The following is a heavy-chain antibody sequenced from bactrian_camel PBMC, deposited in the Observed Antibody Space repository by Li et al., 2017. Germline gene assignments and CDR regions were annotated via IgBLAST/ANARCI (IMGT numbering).Heavy chain of an antibody. Sequence: VQLVESGGGLVQPGGSLRLSCVASGFTFDDHAMAWIRQVPGKGLEWLSSIGIRGATPYSSDSVKGRFTISRDNAKNTLYLQLNRLKTEDMAMYYCAKEPEEWGGTWYWAADFGYWGQGTQVTVS. CDR3: AKEPEEWGGTWYWAADFGY. V-gene: IGHV3-1*01. CDR1: GFTFDDHA. D-gene: IGHD7*01. J-gene: IGHJ6*01. CDR2: IGIRGATP.